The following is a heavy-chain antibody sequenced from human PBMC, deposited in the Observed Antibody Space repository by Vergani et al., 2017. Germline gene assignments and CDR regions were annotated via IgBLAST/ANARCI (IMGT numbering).Heavy chain of an antibody. CDR3: ARGGTTVVIEDV. V-gene: IGHV3-21*05. J-gene: IGHJ6*04. D-gene: IGHD4-23*01. CDR1: GFTFSSYG. Sequence: VQLVESGGGLVKPGRSLRLSCAASGFTFSSYGMHWVRQAPGKGLEWVSYISSSGSTIYYADSVKGRFTISRDNAKNSLYLQMNSLRAEDTAVYYCARGGTTVVIEDVWGKGTTVTVSS. CDR2: ISSSGSTI.